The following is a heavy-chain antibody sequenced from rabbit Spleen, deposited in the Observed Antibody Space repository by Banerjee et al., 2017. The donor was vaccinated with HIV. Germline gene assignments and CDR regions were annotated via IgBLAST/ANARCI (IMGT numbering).Heavy chain of an antibody. V-gene: IGHV1S40*01. J-gene: IGHJ4*01. CDR1: GFSFSSSDY. Sequence: QSLEESGGDLVKPGASLTLTCTASGFSFSSSDYMCWVRQAPGKGLEWISCIAGSSSDFIYSATWAKGRFTCSKTSSTTVTLQMTSLTAADMATYFCARDGSGWGANFNLWGQGTLVTVS. CDR3: ARDGSGWGANFNL. D-gene: IGHD4-1*01. CDR2: IAGSSSDFI.